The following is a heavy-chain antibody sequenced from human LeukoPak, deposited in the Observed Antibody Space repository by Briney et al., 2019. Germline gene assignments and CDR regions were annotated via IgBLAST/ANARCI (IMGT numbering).Heavy chain of an antibody. Sequence: SVTVSCKASGGTCSSYAISWVRQAPGQGLESMGGIIPIFGTATHAQKFQGRVTITADESTSTAYMELSSLRSEDPAVYCCARRAASGVYYYYMDVWGKGTTVTVSS. CDR2: IIPIFGTA. J-gene: IGHJ6*03. D-gene: IGHD3-3*01. CDR3: ARRAASGVYYYYMDV. CDR1: GGTCSSYA. V-gene: IGHV1-69*01.